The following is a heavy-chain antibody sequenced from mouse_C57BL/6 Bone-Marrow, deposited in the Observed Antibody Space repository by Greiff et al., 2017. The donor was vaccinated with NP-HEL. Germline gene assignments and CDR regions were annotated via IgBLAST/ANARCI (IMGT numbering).Heavy chain of an antibody. Sequence: TVSGFSLTSYGVHWVRQPPGKGLEWLGVIWSGGSTDYNAAFISRLSISKDNSKSQVFFKMNSLQADDTAIYYCAKSLNWAWFAYWGQGTLVTVSA. CDR2: IWSGGST. V-gene: IGHV2-4*01. D-gene: IGHD4-1*01. CDR3: AKSLNWAWFAY. J-gene: IGHJ3*01. CDR1: GFSLTSYG.